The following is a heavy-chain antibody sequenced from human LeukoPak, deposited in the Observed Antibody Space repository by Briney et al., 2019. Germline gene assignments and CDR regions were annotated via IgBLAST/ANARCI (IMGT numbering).Heavy chain of an antibody. CDR2: IIPIFCTT. V-gene: IGHV1-69*13. Sequence: ASVKVSCKASGGTFSSYAISWVRQAPGQGLEWMGGIIPIFCTTNYAQKFQGRVTITADESTSTAYMELSSLRSEDTAVYYCARDLGGCWFDPWGQGTPVTVSS. J-gene: IGHJ5*02. CDR1: GGTFSSYA. CDR3: ARDLGGCWFDP.